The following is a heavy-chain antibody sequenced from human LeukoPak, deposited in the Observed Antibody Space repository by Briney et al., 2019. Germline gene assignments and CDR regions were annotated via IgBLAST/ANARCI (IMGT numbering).Heavy chain of an antibody. J-gene: IGHJ4*02. V-gene: IGHV4-38-2*02. Sequence: PSETLSLTCTVSGYSISSGYYWGWIRQPPGKGLEWIGSIYHSGSTYYNPSLKSRVTISVDTSKNQFSLKLSSVTAADTAVYYCAREIRRIAAAGTSDYWGQGTLVTVSS. D-gene: IGHD6-13*01. CDR3: AREIRRIAAAGTSDY. CDR2: IYHSGST. CDR1: GYSISSGYY.